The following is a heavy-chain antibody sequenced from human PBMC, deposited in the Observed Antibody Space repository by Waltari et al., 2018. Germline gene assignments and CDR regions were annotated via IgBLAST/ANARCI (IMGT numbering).Heavy chain of an antibody. Sequence: QLQLQESGPGLVKPSETLSLTCTVSGGSISRSSYYWGWIRQSPGKGLEWIGSIYYSGSTDYNPTRKSRVTISGDTSKNQFSLKLSSVTAADTAVYYCARHWKKSGYRFDPWGQGTLVTVSS. V-gene: IGHV4-39*01. CDR3: ARHWKKSGYRFDP. CDR1: GGSISRSSYY. J-gene: IGHJ5*02. D-gene: IGHD5-12*01. CDR2: IYYSGST.